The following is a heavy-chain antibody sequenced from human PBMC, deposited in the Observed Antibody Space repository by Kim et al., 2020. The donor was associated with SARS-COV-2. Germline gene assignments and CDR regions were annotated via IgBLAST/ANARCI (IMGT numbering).Heavy chain of an antibody. CDR3: ARVMNSGYMTP. CDR2: ISSSGSTI. V-gene: IGHV3-48*03. CDR1: GFTFSSYE. Sequence: GGSLRLSCAASGFTFSSYEMNWVRQAPGKGLEWVSYISSSGSTIYYADSVKGRFTISRDNAKNSLYLQMNSLRAEDTAVYYCARVMNSGYMTPWGQGTLVTVSS. J-gene: IGHJ4*02. D-gene: IGHD5-12*01.